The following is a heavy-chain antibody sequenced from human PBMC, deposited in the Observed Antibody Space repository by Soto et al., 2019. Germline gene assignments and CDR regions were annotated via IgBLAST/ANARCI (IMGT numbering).Heavy chain of an antibody. V-gene: IGHV3-30*18. CDR1: GFTFSSYG. CDR2: IPYDGSNK. J-gene: IGHJ6*02. Sequence: GGSLRPSCAASGFTFSSYGMHWVRQAPGKGLEWVAVIPYDGSNKYYADSVKGRFTISRDNSKNTLYLQMNSLRAEDTAVYYCAKDSPVAGTHYYYGMDVWGQGTTVTVSS. D-gene: IGHD6-19*01. CDR3: AKDSPVAGTHYYYGMDV.